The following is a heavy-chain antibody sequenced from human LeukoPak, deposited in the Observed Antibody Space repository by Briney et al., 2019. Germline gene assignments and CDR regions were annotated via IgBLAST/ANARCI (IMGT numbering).Heavy chain of an antibody. CDR3: AKDRYYQIRGWFDP. CDR2: ISNDGNTK. D-gene: IGHD3-10*01. J-gene: IGHJ5*02. Sequence: GGSLRLSCAASGFTFSNYGFHWVRQAPGKGLEWVALISNDGNTKYYADSLKGRFTISRDNSKNSLYLQMNSLRVEDTAVYYCAKDRYYQIRGWFDPWGQGTLVTVSS. V-gene: IGHV3-30*18. CDR1: GFTFSNYG.